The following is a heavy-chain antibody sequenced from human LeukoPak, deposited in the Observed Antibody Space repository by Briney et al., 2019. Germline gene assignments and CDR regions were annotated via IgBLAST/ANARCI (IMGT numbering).Heavy chain of an antibody. CDR3: ARHVGSGGISWFDP. Sequence: SETLSLTCTVSGGSISSYYWSWIRQPPGKGLEWIGYIYYSGSTNYNPSLKSRVTISVDTSKNQFSLKLSSVTAADTAVYYCARHVGSGGISWFDPWGQGTLVTVSS. D-gene: IGHD6-19*01. CDR2: IYYSGST. V-gene: IGHV4-59*08. CDR1: GGSISSYY. J-gene: IGHJ5*02.